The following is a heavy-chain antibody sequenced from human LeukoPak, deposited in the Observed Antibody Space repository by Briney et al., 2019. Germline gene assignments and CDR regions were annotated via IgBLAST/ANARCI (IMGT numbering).Heavy chain of an antibody. V-gene: IGHV4-39*07. J-gene: IGHJ4*02. Sequence: PSETLSLTCTVSGGSISSSSYYWGCIRQPPGKGLEWIGSIYYSGSTYYNPSLKSRITISVDTSKNQFSLKLSSVTAADTAVYYCARDPMTTVPFDYWGQGTPVTVSS. CDR1: GGSISSSSYY. D-gene: IGHD4-17*01. CDR3: ARDPMTTVPFDY. CDR2: IYYSGST.